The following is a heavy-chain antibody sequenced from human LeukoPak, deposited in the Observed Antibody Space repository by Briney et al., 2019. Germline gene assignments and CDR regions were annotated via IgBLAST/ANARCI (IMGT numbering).Heavy chain of an antibody. CDR2: ISYDGSNK. V-gene: IGHV3-30-3*01. Sequence: GRSLRLSCAASGFTFSSHAMHWVRQAPGKGLEWVAVISYDGSNKYYADSVKGRFTISRDNSKNTLYLQMNSLRAEDTAVYYCARDSIVGATWGQGTLVTVSS. J-gene: IGHJ4*02. CDR1: GFTFSSHA. D-gene: IGHD1-26*01. CDR3: ARDSIVGAT.